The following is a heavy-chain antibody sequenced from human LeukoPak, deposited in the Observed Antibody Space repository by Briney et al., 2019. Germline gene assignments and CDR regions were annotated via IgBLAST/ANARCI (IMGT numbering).Heavy chain of an antibody. CDR1: GFTFSSYA. Sequence: GGSLRLSCAASGFTFSSYAMSWVRQAPGKGLEWVSAISSNGGSTYYANSVKGRFTISRDNAKNSLYLQMNSLRAEDTAVYYCAREILAPGKTHDYWGQGTLVTVSS. CDR2: ISSNGGST. J-gene: IGHJ4*02. V-gene: IGHV3-23*01. CDR3: AREILAPGKTHDY.